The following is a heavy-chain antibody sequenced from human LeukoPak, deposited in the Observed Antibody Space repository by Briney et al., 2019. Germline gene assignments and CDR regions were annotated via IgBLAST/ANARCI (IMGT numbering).Heavy chain of an antibody. CDR2: IYYNGST. V-gene: IGHV4-59*01. D-gene: IGHD2-15*01. CDR3: ARKGGHFDY. Sequence: PETLSLTCTASGGSISYYYWSWIRHSPGKGLEWIGYIYYNGSTNYNPSLKSRVTISVDMSKNQFSLKVTSVTAADTAIYYCARKGGHFDYWGQGTLVTVSS. J-gene: IGHJ4*02. CDR1: GGSISYYY.